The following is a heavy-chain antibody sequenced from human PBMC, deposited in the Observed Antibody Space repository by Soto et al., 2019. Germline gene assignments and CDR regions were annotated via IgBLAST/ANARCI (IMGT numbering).Heavy chain of an antibody. CDR2: IWYDGSNK. D-gene: IGHD3-22*01. V-gene: IGHV3-33*01. CDR1: GFTFSSYG. CDR3: ARDHPTYYYDSSGLDY. J-gene: IGHJ4*02. Sequence: SLRLSCAASGFTFSSYGMHWVRQAPGKGLEWVAVIWYDGSNKYYADSVKGRFTISRDNSKNTLYLQMNSLRAEDTAVYYCARDHPTYYYDSSGLDYWGQGTLVTVSS.